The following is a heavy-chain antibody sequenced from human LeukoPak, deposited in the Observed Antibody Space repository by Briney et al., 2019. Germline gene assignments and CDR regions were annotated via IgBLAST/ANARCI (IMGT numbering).Heavy chain of an antibody. J-gene: IGHJ4*02. CDR2: IYYSGST. Sequence: SETLSLTCTVSGGSISTTSYYWGWIRQPPGKGLEWIGNIYYSGSTYYGSSLKSRVIISVDTSKNQFSLKLSSVTAADTAVYYCARPAKPMVRGVIRFWGQGTLVTVSS. V-gene: IGHV4-39*07. D-gene: IGHD3-10*01. CDR3: ARPAKPMVRGVIRF. CDR1: GGSISTTSYY.